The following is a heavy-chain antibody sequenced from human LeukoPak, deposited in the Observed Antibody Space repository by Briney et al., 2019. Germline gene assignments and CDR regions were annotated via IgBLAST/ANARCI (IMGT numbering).Heavy chain of an antibody. J-gene: IGHJ4*02. V-gene: IGHV3-21*01. CDR3: ARDITVAGTVDY. CDR2: ISSSSSYI. D-gene: IGHD6-19*01. CDR1: GFTFSSYS. Sequence: KPGGSLRLSCAASGFTFSSYSMNWVRQAPGKGLEWVSSISSSSSYIYYADSVKGRFTISRDNAKNSLYLQMNSLRAEDTAVYYCARDITVAGTVDYWGQGTLSPSPQ.